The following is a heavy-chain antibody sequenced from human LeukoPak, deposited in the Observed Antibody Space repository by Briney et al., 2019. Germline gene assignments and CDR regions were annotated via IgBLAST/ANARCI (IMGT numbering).Heavy chain of an antibody. CDR2: INHSGST. CDR3: ARARVGVREVIPPGYYYGVDV. J-gene: IGHJ6*02. D-gene: IGHD3-10*01. Sequence: SETLSLTCAVYGGSFSGYYWSWIRQPPGKGLEWIGEINHSGSTNYNPSLKSRVTISVDTSKNKFSLKLSSVTAADTAVYYCARARVGVREVIPPGYYYGVDVWGQGTTVTVSS. V-gene: IGHV4-34*01. CDR1: GGSFSGYY.